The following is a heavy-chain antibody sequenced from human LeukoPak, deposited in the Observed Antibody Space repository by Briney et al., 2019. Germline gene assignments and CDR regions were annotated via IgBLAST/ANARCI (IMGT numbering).Heavy chain of an antibody. Sequence: PGGSLRLSCAASGFTFSSYEMHWVRQAPGKGLEWVSSISSTSTYIYYADSMKGRFIISRDNARNSLYLEMNSLRAEDTAVYYCARIIGISGTYPTDYWGQGTLVTVSS. CDR3: ARIIGISGTYPTDY. CDR2: ISSTSTYI. CDR1: GFTFSSYE. J-gene: IGHJ4*02. V-gene: IGHV3-21*06. D-gene: IGHD1-26*01.